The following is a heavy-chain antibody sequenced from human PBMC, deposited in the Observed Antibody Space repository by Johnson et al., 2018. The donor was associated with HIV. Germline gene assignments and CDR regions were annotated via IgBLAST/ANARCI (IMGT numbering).Heavy chain of an antibody. CDR3: ATRQQLVPGAFDI. J-gene: IGHJ3*02. CDR1: AFTFSRHA. D-gene: IGHD6-13*01. Sequence: QVQLVESGGGVVQPERSLRLSCSASAFTFSRHAMHWVRQAPGKGLEWVAVISYDGSNKYYADSVKGRFSVSRDKSKNTLYLQMNSLRAEDTAVYYCATRQQLVPGAFDIWGQGTMVTVSS. CDR2: ISYDGSNK. V-gene: IGHV3-30*04.